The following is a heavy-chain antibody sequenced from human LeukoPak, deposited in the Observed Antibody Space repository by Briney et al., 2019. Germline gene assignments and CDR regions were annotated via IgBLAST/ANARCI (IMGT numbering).Heavy chain of an antibody. CDR2: ISEDGRIT. J-gene: IGHJ4*02. D-gene: IGHD3/OR15-3a*01. Sequence: PGGSLRLSCAASGFTFSDFYMTWIRQAPGEGLEWISYISEDGRITYYADSLKGRFTISRDNAKNSLSLQVDSLRADDTAVYFCARRGNTDSWTVLIDYWGQGTLVTVSS. CDR1: GFTFSDFY. CDR3: ARRGNTDSWTVLIDY. V-gene: IGHV3-11*01.